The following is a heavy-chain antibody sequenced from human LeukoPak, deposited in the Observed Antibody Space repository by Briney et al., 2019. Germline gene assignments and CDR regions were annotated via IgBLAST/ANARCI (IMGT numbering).Heavy chain of an antibody. CDR1: GFTFSSYG. J-gene: IGHJ5*02. Sequence: GGSLRLPCAASGFTFSSYGMSWVRQAPGKGLEWVSAISGSGGSTYYADSVKGRFTISRDNSKNTLYLQMNSLRAEDTAVYYCAKPLMRDRWFGESWGQGTLVTVSS. CDR2: ISGSGGST. D-gene: IGHD3-10*01. CDR3: AKPLMRDRWFGES. V-gene: IGHV3-23*01.